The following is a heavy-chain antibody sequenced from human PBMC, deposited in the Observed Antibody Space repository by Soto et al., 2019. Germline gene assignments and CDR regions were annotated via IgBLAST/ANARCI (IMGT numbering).Heavy chain of an antibody. V-gene: IGHV1-3*01. J-gene: IGHJ4*02. D-gene: IGHD6-13*01. CDR3: ARGSAAAGPYYFDY. Sequence: ASVKVSCKASGYTFTTYAMHWVRQAPGQRLEWMGWINAGNGATKYSQNFQDRLTITRDPSANTAFMELSSLRSEDTAVYYCARGSAAAGPYYFDYWGQGTLVTVSS. CDR1: GYTFTTYA. CDR2: INAGNGAT.